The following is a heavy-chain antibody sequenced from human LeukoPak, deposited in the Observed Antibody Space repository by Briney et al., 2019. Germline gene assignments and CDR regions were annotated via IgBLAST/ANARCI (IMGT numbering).Heavy chain of an antibody. Sequence: SETLSLTCTVSGGSISSGDYYWSWIRQPPGKGLERIGYIYYSGSTYYNPSLKSRVTISVDTSKNQFSLKLSSVTAADTAVYYCARVPSYYDILTGYYKDAFDIWGQGTMVTVSS. J-gene: IGHJ3*02. V-gene: IGHV4-30-4*08. CDR2: IYYSGST. D-gene: IGHD3-9*01. CDR3: ARVPSYYDILTGYYKDAFDI. CDR1: GGSISSGDYY.